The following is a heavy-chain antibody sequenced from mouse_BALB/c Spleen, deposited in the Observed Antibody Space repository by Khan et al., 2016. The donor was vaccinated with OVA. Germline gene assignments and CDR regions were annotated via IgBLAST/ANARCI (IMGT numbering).Heavy chain of an antibody. V-gene: IGHV3-1*02. CDR1: GYSITSGYS. Sequence: VQLKESGPDLVKPSQSLSLTCTVTGYSITSGYSWHWIRQFPGNQLEWMGYIYYSGTINYNPSLKSRLSFTRDTSKNQFFLQWNSVTTEYTATYYGARDGNYMDYWGQGTSVTVSS. J-gene: IGHJ4*01. D-gene: IGHD2-1*01. CDR2: IYYSGTI. CDR3: ARDGNYMDY.